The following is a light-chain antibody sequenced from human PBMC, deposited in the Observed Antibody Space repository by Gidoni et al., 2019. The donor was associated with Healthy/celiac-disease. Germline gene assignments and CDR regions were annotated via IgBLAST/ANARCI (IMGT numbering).Light chain of an antibody. V-gene: IGKV3-20*01. J-gene: IGKJ5*01. CDR2: GAS. CDR3: QQYGSSPVT. CDR1: QSVSSSY. Sequence: EIVLTQSPGTLSLSPVERATLSCRASQSVSSSYLAWYQQKPGQAPRLLIYGASSRATGIPDRFSGSGSGTDFTLTISRLEPEDFAVYYCQQYGSSPVTFXQXTRLXIK.